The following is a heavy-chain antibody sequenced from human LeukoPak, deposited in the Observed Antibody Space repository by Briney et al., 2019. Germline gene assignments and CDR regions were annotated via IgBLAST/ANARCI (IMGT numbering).Heavy chain of an antibody. CDR2: INPNSGGT. CDR1: GYTFTGNH. J-gene: IGHJ4*02. CDR3: ARGGSTDSIHSCGGNCYFLDY. Sequence: ASVKLSCKASGYTFTGNHMHWVRQSPGQGLEWMGWINPNSGGTNYAQKFQGRVIMTRDTSISTAYMELSRLGSDDTAVYYCARGGSTDSIHSCGGNCYFLDYWGPGNMVTVSS. D-gene: IGHD2-21*02. V-gene: IGHV1-2*02.